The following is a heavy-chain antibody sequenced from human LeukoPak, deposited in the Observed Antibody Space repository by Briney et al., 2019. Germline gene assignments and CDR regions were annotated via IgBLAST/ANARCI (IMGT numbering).Heavy chain of an antibody. V-gene: IGHV3-7*01. D-gene: IGHD1-26*01. CDR1: GFTFSSYW. Sequence: GSLRLSCAASGFTFSSYWMSWVRQAPGKGLEWVANIKQDGSEKYYVDSVKGRFTISRDNAKNSLYLQMNSLRAEDTAVYYCARERVGATYYFDYWGQGTLVTVSS. J-gene: IGHJ4*02. CDR3: ARERVGATYYFDY. CDR2: IKQDGSEK.